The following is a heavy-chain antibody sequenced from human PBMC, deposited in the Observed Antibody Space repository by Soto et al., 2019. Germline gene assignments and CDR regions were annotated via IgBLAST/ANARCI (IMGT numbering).Heavy chain of an antibody. J-gene: IGHJ6*02. CDR3: ARVGSGYYYYGMDV. CDR2: IWYDGSNK. V-gene: IGHV3-33*01. Sequence: QVQLVESGGGVVQPGRSLRLSCAASGFTFSSHGMHWVRQAPGKGLEWVAVIWYDGSNKYYADSVKGRFTISRDNSKNTLYLQMNSLRAEDTAVYYCARVGSGYYYYGMDVWGQGTTVTVSS. D-gene: IGHD2-15*01. CDR1: GFTFSSHG.